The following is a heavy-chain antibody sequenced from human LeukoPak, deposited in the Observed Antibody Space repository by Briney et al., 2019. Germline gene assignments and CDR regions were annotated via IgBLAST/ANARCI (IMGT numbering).Heavy chain of an antibody. V-gene: IGHV3-30*18. D-gene: IGHD6-13*01. Sequence: GRSLRLSCAASGFXFSSYGMHWVRQAPGKGLEWVAVISYDGSNKYYADSVKGRFTISRDNSKNTLYLQMNSLRAEDTAVYYCANSIAAAKYYYYYGMDVWGQGTTVTVSS. CDR1: GFXFSSYG. CDR3: ANSIAAAKYYYYYGMDV. J-gene: IGHJ6*02. CDR2: ISYDGSNK.